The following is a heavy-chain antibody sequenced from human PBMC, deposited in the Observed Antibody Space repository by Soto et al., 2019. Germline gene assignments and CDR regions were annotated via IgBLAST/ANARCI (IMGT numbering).Heavy chain of an antibody. V-gene: IGHV3-23*01. Sequence: LRLSCAASGFTFGSYAMSWVRQAPGKGLEWVSAISGSGGSTYYADSVKGRFTISRDNSKNTLYLQMNSLRAEDTAVYYCAKVCSSTSIRPFDYWGQGTLVTVSS. J-gene: IGHJ4*02. CDR2: ISGSGGST. D-gene: IGHD2-2*01. CDR3: AKVCSSTSIRPFDY. CDR1: GFTFGSYA.